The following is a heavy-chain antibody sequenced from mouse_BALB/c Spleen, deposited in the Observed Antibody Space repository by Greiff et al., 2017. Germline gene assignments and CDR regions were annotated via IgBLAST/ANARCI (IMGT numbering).Heavy chain of an antibody. CDR3: ARDRGIYYYGTDAMDY. J-gene: IGHJ4*01. V-gene: IGHV7-3*02. Sequence: EVHLVESGGGLVQPGGSLRLSCATSGFTFTDYYMSWVRQPPGKALEWLGFIRNKANGYTTEYSASVKCRFTISRDNSQSILYLQMNTLRAEDSATYYCARDRGIYYYGTDAMDYWGQGTSVTVSS. D-gene: IGHD1-1*01. CDR2: IRNKANGYTT. CDR1: GFTFTDYY.